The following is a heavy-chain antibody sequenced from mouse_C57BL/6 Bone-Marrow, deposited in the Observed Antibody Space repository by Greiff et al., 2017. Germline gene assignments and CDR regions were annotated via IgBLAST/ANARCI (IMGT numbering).Heavy chain of an antibody. V-gene: IGHV1-52*01. J-gene: IGHJ3*01. CDR2: IDPSDSET. D-gene: IGHD2-2*01. CDR1: GYTFTSYW. CDR3: ARRIGYEGFAY. Sequence: QVHVKQPGAELVRPGSSVKLSCKASGYTFTSYWMHWVKPRPIQGLEWIGNIDPSDSETHYNQKFKDKATLTVDKSSSTAYMQLSSLTSEDSAVYYCARRIGYEGFAYWGQGTLVTVSA.